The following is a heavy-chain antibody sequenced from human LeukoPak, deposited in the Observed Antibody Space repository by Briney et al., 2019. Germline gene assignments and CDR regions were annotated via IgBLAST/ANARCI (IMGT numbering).Heavy chain of an antibody. V-gene: IGHV1-3*01. Sequence: ASVKVSCKASGYTFTSYAMHWVRQAPGQRLEWMGWINAGNGNTKYSQKFQGRVTITRDTSASTVYMELSSLRSEDTAVYYCARALVVVPSPFDPWGQGTLVTVSS. CDR2: INAGNGNT. D-gene: IGHD2-2*01. CDR1: GYTFTSYA. CDR3: ARALVVVPSPFDP. J-gene: IGHJ5*02.